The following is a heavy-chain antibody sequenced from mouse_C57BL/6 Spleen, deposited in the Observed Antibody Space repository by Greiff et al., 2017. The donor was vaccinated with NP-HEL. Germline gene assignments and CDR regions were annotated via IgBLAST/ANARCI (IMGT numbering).Heavy chain of an antibody. Sequence: EVQVVESGGGLVKPGGSLKLSCAASGFTFSSYAMSWVRQTPEKRLEWVATISDGGSYTYYPDNVKGRFTISRDNAKNNLYLQMSHLKSEDTAMYYCARDLDYYGSSYLYYFDYWGQGTTLAVSS. J-gene: IGHJ2*01. D-gene: IGHD1-1*01. V-gene: IGHV5-4*01. CDR3: ARDLDYYGSSYLYYFDY. CDR2: ISDGGSYT. CDR1: GFTFSSYA.